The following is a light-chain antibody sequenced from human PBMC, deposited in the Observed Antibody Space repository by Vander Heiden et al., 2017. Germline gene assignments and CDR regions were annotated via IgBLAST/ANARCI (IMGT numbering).Light chain of an antibody. V-gene: IGKV3-11*01. J-gene: IGKJ4*01. CDR1: QSVSSY. CDR2: DAS. CDR3: QHRSNWPRLT. Sequence: EIVLTQSPATLSLSPGERATLSCRASQSVSSYLAWYQQKPGQAPRLLIYDASNRATGIPARFSGSGSGTDFTLTISSREPEDFAVYYCQHRSNWPRLTFGGGTKVEIK.